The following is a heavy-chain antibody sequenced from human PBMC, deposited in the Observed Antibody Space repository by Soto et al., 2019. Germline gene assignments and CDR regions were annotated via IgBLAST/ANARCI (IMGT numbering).Heavy chain of an antibody. CDR1: GYSFTSYW. Sequence: GESLKISCKGSGYSFTSYWISWVRQMPGKGLEWMGRIDPSDSYTNYSPSFQGHVTISADKSISTAYLQWSSLKASDTAMYYCARRDCSSTSCYRDNYYYGMDVWGQGTTVTVYS. J-gene: IGHJ6*02. CDR2: IDPSDSYT. CDR3: ARRDCSSTSCYRDNYYYGMDV. V-gene: IGHV5-10-1*01. D-gene: IGHD2-2*02.